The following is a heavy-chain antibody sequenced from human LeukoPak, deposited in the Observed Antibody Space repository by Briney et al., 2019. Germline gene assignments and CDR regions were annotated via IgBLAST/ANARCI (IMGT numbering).Heavy chain of an antibody. CDR3: ASTSSGWTAAENYYYYYGMDV. Sequence: SVKVSCKASGGTFSSYAISWVRQAPGQWLEWMGGIIPIFGTANYAQKFQGRVTITADESTSTAYMELSSLRSEDTAVYYCASTSSGWTAAENYYYYYGMDVWGQGTTVTVSS. D-gene: IGHD6-19*01. V-gene: IGHV1-69*13. CDR1: GGTFSSYA. J-gene: IGHJ6*02. CDR2: IIPIFGTA.